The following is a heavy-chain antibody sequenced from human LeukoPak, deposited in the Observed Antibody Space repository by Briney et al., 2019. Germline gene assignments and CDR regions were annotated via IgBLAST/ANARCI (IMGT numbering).Heavy chain of an antibody. Sequence: ASVKVSCKASGYTFTGYYMHWVRQAPGQGLEWMGWINPNSGGTNYAQKFQGRVTMTRDTSISTAYMELSGLRSADTAVYYCARANMVRGVGLFFDRNWFDPWGQGTLVTVSS. CDR3: ARANMVRGVGLFFDRNWFDP. CDR2: INPNSGGT. D-gene: IGHD3-10*01. CDR1: GYTFTGYY. J-gene: IGHJ5*02. V-gene: IGHV1-2*02.